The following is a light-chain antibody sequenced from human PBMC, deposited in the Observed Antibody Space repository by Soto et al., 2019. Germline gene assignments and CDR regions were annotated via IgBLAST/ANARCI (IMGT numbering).Light chain of an antibody. CDR1: QRVSGSY. Sequence: EIVMTQSPGTLSLSPGEAATLSCRASQRVSGSYLAWYQQKPGQAPRLVIYDASTRATGIPDRFRGSGSGTDFTLTISRLEPEDFAVYYCYQYDTSPWTFGQGTKVDIK. V-gene: IGKV3-20*01. J-gene: IGKJ1*01. CDR2: DAS. CDR3: YQYDTSPWT.